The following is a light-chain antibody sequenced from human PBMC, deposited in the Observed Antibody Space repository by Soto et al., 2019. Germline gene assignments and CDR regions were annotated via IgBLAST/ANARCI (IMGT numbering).Light chain of an antibody. V-gene: IGKV1-39*01. CDR1: QSISTY. CDR3: QQSYSTPFT. Sequence: DIQMTQSPSSLSASVGDRVTITCRASQSISTYLNWYQQKPGKAPNLLIYAASTLERGVPSRFSGSGSGTDFTLTISSLQPEDFVAYYCQQSYSTPFTFGPGTKVDIE. J-gene: IGKJ3*01. CDR2: AAS.